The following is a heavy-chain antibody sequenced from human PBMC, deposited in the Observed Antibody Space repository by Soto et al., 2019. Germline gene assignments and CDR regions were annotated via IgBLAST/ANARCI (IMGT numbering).Heavy chain of an antibody. D-gene: IGHD3-10*01. J-gene: IGHJ4*02. CDR2: ISGSGGST. Sequence: GGSLRLSCAASGFTFSSYAMSWVRQAPGKGLEWVSAISGSGGSTYYADSVKGRFTISRDNSKNTLYLQMNSLRAEDTAVYYCAKGQMYYGSGSYYHFDYWGQGTLVTVSS. CDR1: GFTFSSYA. CDR3: AKGQMYYGSGSYYHFDY. V-gene: IGHV3-23*01.